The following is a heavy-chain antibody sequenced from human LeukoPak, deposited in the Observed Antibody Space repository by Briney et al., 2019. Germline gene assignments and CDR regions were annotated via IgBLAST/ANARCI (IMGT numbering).Heavy chain of an antibody. CDR3: AKDHSNYAYFQH. CDR2: ISGSGGST. Sequence: GGSLRLSCAASGFTFGSNARSWVRQAQGRGWEGFSAISGSGGSTYYADSVKGRFTISRDNSKNTLYLQMNSLRAEDTAVYYCAKDHSNYAYFQHWGQGTLVTVSS. V-gene: IGHV3-23*01. D-gene: IGHD4-11*01. J-gene: IGHJ1*01. CDR1: GFTFGSNA.